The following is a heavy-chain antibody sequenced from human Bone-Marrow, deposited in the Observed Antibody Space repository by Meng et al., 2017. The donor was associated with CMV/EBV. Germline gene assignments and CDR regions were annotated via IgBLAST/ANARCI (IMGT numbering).Heavy chain of an antibody. CDR1: GGSISSSSYY. CDR2: IYYSGST. Sequence: SEALSLTCTVSGGSISSSSYYWSWIRQPPGKGLEWIGYIYYSGSTNYNPSLKSRVTISVDTSKNQFSLKLSSVTAADTAVYYCAKDLAPTDYYYYYGMDVWGQGTTVTVSS. D-gene: IGHD4-11*01. CDR3: AKDLAPTDYYYYYGMDV. J-gene: IGHJ6*02. V-gene: IGHV4-61*01.